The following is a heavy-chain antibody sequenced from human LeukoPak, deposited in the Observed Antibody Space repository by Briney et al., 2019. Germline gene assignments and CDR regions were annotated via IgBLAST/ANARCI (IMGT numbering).Heavy chain of an antibody. D-gene: IGHD5-24*01. V-gene: IGHV1-46*01. J-gene: IGHJ4*02. CDR3: AREIGPIQLHLWGSAFDY. CDR1: GYTFTNYY. CDR2: INPGGRST. Sequence: ASVQVSCMPSGYTFTNYYIHWVRQAPGQGLEWMGIINPGGRSTSYAQKFQGRVTMTRDTSTSTVYMELSSLRSEDTAVYYCAREIGPIQLHLWGSAFDYWGQGTLVTVSS.